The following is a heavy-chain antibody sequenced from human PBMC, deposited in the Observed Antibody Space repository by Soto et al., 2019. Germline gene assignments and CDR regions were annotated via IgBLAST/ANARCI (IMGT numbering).Heavy chain of an antibody. Sequence: PGGSLRLSCAASGFTVSSNYMSWVRHAPGKGLEWVSVIYSGGSTYYADSVKGRFTISRDNSKNTLYLQMNSLRAEDTAVYYCARDWVIVGATKSAFDIWGQGTMVTVSS. CDR1: GFTVSSNY. V-gene: IGHV3-53*01. D-gene: IGHD1-26*01. CDR2: IYSGGST. J-gene: IGHJ3*02. CDR3: ARDWVIVGATKSAFDI.